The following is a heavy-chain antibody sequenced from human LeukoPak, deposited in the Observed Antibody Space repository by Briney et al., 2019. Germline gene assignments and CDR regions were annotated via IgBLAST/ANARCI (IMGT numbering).Heavy chain of an antibody. CDR1: GFTFSSYS. D-gene: IGHD4-23*01. CDR3: ASTVVSGPFDY. CDR2: ISSSSSYI. Sequence: GGSLRLPCAASGFTFSSYSMNWVRQAPGKGLEWVSSISSSSSYIYYADSVKGRFTISRDNAKNSLYLQMNSLRAEDTAVYYCASTVVSGPFDYWGQGTLVTVSS. J-gene: IGHJ4*02. V-gene: IGHV3-21*01.